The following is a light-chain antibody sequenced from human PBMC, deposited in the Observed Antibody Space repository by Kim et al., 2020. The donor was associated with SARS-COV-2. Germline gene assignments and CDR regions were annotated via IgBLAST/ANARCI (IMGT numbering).Light chain of an antibody. CDR2: MAS. CDR3: QQDNSYPLT. V-gene: IGKV1-5*03. J-gene: IGKJ4*01. CDR1: QNINNW. Sequence: ASVGDRVTTTCRASQNINNWLAWYQQKPGKDPKLLIYMASTLESGVPSRFSGSGSGTEFTHTISSLQPDDFATYYCQQDNSYPLTFGGGTKVDIK.